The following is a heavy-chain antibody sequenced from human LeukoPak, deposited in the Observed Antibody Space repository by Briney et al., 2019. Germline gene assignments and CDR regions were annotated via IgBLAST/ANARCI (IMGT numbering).Heavy chain of an antibody. V-gene: IGHV1-2*02. D-gene: IGHD1-26*01. CDR1: GYTFTGYY. J-gene: IGHJ5*02. Sequence: ASVKVSCKASGYTFTGYYMHWVRQAPGQGLEWMGWINPNSGGTNYAQKFQGRVTMTRDTSISTAYMELSRLRSDDTAVYYCARCRPPGGSYNHNWFDPWGQGTLVTVSS. CDR3: ARCRPPGGSYNHNWFDP. CDR2: INPNSGGT.